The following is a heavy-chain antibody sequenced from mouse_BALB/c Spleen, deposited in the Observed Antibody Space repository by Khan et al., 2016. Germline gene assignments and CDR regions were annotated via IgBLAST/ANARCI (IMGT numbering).Heavy chain of an antibody. Sequence: EVQLQESGPGLVKPSQSLSLTCTVTGYSITSDYAWNWIRQFPGNKLEWMGYISYSGSTSYNPSLKSRISITRDTSKNKFFLQLNSVTTEDTATYYCAREGNRYAMDYWGQGTSVTVSS. CDR2: ISYSGST. D-gene: IGHD2-1*01. V-gene: IGHV3-2*02. J-gene: IGHJ4*01. CDR1: GYSITSDYA. CDR3: AREGNRYAMDY.